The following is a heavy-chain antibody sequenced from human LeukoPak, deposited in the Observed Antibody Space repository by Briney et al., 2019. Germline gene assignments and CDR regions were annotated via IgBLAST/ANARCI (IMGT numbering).Heavy chain of an antibody. CDR1: GFTCSHYN. J-gene: IGHJ4*02. CDR3: ARDFLEDTQ. D-gene: IGHD2-15*01. Sequence: GRSLRLSCAASGFTCSHYNMNWVRQAPGEGLEWVAHISGSSTIIYYADSVKGRFTVSRDNAKSSLYLQMNSLRAEDTAVYYCARDFLEDTQWGQGALVTVSS. CDR2: ISGSSTII. V-gene: IGHV3-48*01.